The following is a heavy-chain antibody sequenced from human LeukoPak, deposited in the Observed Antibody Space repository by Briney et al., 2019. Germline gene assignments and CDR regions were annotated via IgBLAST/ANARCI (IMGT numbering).Heavy chain of an antibody. CDR3: ARDRSGYGRDYFDY. D-gene: IGHD5-12*01. CDR2: INPNSGGT. V-gene: IGHV1-2*02. J-gene: IGHJ4*02. Sequence: ASVKVSCKASGYTFTGYYMHWVRQAPGQGLEWMGWINPNSGGTNYAQKFQGRVTMTRDTSISTAYMELSRLRSDDTAVYYYARDRSGYGRDYFDYWGQGTLVTVSS. CDR1: GYTFTGYY.